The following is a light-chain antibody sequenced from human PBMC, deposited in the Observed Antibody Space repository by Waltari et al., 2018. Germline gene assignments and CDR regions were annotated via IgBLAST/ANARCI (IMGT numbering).Light chain of an antibody. CDR3: QHYVSLPVT. CDR1: QRVSRA. CDR2: GAS. J-gene: IGKJ1*01. Sequence: EIVLTQSPGTLSFSPGERATLSCRASQRVSRALAWYQQKPGQAPRLLIDGASNRATGIPDRFSGSGSGTDFSLIISRLEPEDFAVYYCQHYVSLPVTFGQGTKVEIK. V-gene: IGKV3-20*01.